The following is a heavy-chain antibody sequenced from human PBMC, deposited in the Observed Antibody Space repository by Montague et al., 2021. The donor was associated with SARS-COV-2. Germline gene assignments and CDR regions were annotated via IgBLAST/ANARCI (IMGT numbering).Heavy chain of an antibody. CDR3: ARYQTSITMIVVVISSWFDP. CDR2: IYYSGST. J-gene: IGHJ5*02. V-gene: IGHV4-39*01. Sequence: SETLSLTCTVSGGSVSSSSYYWGWIRQPPGKGLEWIGSIYYSGSTYYNPSLKSRVTISVDTSKNQFSLKLSSVTAADTAVYYCARYQTSITMIVVVISSWFDPWGQGTLVTVSS. CDR1: GGSVSSSSYY. D-gene: IGHD3-22*01.